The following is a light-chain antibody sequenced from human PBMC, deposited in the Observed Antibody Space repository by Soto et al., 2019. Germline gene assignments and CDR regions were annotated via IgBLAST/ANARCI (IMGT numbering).Light chain of an antibody. CDR1: QNIDTW. J-gene: IGKJ4*01. CDR3: QQYNNYSGA. Sequence: DIQMTQSPSTLSASIGDRVTITCRASQNIDTWLAWFQQKPGKAPKLLIYGASTLESGVPSRFSGSGSGTEFALTISGLQPDDFATYYCQQYNNYSGAFAGGTKVEI. V-gene: IGKV1-5*01. CDR2: GAS.